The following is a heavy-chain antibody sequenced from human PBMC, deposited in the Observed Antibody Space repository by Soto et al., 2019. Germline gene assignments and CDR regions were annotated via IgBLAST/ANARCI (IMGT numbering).Heavy chain of an antibody. V-gene: IGHV3-7*03. J-gene: IGHJ4*02. CDR2: INEDGSKK. CDR1: GFTVSAKW. CDR3: AREMHLGSGWGDIDI. D-gene: IGHD6-19*01. Sequence: DVQLVESGGALVQPGGSLGLSCAVSGFTVSAKWMSWVRQAPGKGLEWLANINEDGSKKFYVGSVKGRFTISKDNAKNSLSLQLGSLRADDTAVYYCAREMHLGSGWGDIDIWGRGTMVTVSS.